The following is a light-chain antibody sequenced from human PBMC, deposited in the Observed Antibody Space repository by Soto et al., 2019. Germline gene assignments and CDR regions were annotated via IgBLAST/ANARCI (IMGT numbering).Light chain of an antibody. V-gene: IGKV3-11*01. CDR3: QQRGKWPEFT. CDR1: QTVSSY. CDR2: DAS. J-gene: IGKJ3*01. Sequence: EIVLTQSPATLSLSPGERATLSRRASQTVSSYLAWYQQKPGQAPRLLIYDASNRATGIPARFSGSGSGTDFTLTISSLEPEDSAVYYCQQRGKWPEFTFGPGTKVDIK.